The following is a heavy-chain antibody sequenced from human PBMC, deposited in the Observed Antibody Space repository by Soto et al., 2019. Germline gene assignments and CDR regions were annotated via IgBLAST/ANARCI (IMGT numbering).Heavy chain of an antibody. V-gene: IGHV3-21*02. CDR3: ATLTYCSSASCPNYYYVMDV. CDR2: IGSSSNYI. J-gene: IGHJ6*02. Sequence: EVQLVESGGGLVMPGGSLRLSCAASGFTFTTYSLTWVRQAPGKGLEWVASIGSSSNYIYYADSVKGRFTISRDNAKNSRFLQMNSLRAEDTAVYYCATLTYCSSASCPNYYYVMDVWGQGTTVTVSS. D-gene: IGHD2-2*01. CDR1: GFTFTTYS.